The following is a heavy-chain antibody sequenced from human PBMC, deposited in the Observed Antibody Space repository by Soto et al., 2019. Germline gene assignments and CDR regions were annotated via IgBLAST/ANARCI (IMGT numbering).Heavy chain of an antibody. V-gene: IGHV4-30-4*01. CDR1: GGSVSSVDSY. CDR2: IRYRGGT. J-gene: IGHJ4*02. D-gene: IGHD6-19*01. CDR3: ARTQAVSGTWFFDY. Sequence: SETLSLTCTVSGGSVSSVDSYWSWIRQPPGKGLEWIGYIRYRGGTYYNPSLKSRVTISEDASKNQFSLRLNSVTAADTAVYYCARTQAVSGTWFFDYWGQGTLVTVSS.